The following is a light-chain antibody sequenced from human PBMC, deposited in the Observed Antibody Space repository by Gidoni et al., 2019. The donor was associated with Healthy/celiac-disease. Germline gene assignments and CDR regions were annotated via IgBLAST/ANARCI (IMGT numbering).Light chain of an antibody. CDR3: QQRSNWPTMYT. V-gene: IGKV3-11*01. Sequence: IVLTPSPATLSFSPGERATLSCRASQCVSSYLAWYQQKPGQAPRLLMYDASNRATGIPARFSGSGSGTDFTLTISSLEPEDFAVYYCQQRSNWPTMYTFXXXTKLEIK. CDR2: DAS. J-gene: IGKJ2*01. CDR1: QCVSSY.